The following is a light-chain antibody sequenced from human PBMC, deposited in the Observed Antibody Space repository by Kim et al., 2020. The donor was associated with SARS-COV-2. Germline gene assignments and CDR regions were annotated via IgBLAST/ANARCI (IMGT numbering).Light chain of an antibody. CDR2: AAS. J-gene: IGKJ3*01. V-gene: IGKV1-27*01. CDR1: QDMSRF. CDR3: QKYYNSPLT. Sequence: ESVGDRVPITCRASQDMSRFLAWYQQKPGKAPNPLIYAASTLQTGVPSRFSGSGSGTEFTLTISSLQPEDFATYYCQKYYNSPLTFGPGTKVDIK.